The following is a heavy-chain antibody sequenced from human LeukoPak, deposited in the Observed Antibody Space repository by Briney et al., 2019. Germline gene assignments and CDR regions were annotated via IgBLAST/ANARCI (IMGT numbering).Heavy chain of an antibody. J-gene: IGHJ5*02. CDR3: ARVGVVVPAAWFDP. CDR2: ISANNSNT. D-gene: IGHD2-2*01. CDR1: GYNFGICG. V-gene: IGHV1-18*01. Sequence: ASVKVSCKGAGYNFGICGISWVRQAPGQGLEWKGWISANNSNTNYAQNLQGRVTMTIDTSKSTAYMEMRSLRSDDPAVYYCARVGVVVPAAWFDPWGEGTLVTVSS.